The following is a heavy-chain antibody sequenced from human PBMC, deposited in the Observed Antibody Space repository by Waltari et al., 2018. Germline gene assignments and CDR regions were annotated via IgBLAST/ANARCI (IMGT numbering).Heavy chain of an antibody. J-gene: IGHJ6*02. CDR1: GFTFSSYG. D-gene: IGHD5-12*01. Sequence: QVQLVESGGGVVQPGRSLRLSCAASGFTFSSYGMHWVRQAPGKGLEWVAVIGYDGSNKSYADSVRGRFTISRDNSKNTLYLQMNSLRAEDTAVYYCAREWVATIPVYYYYGMDVWGQGTTVTVSS. CDR3: AREWVATIPVYYYYGMDV. V-gene: IGHV3-33*01. CDR2: IGYDGSNK.